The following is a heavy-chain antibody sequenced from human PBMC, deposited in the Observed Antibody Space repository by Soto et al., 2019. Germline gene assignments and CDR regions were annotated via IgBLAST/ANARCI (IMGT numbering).Heavy chain of an antibody. CDR1: GFTFSSDW. CDR3: ACVITIWALDI. V-gene: IGHV3-7*01. Sequence: PGGSLRLSCAASGFTFSSDWMSWVRQAPGKGLEWVAKIKQDESEIYYVDSVKGRFTISRDNAKNSLYLQMNSLRVEDTAVYYCACVITIWALDIWGQGTMVTVSS. J-gene: IGHJ3*02. D-gene: IGHD3-3*01. CDR2: IKQDESEI.